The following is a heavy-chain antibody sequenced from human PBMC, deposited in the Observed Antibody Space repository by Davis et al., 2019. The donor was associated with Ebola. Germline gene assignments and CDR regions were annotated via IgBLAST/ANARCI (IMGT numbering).Heavy chain of an antibody. D-gene: IGHD3-3*01. CDR2: ISGTGGST. CDR3: AKQPKSYYDFWSGYSRDFYMDV. J-gene: IGHJ6*03. Sequence: GESLKISCAASGFTFSTYAMSWVRQTPGKGLEWVSVISGTGGSTYYAVSVRGRFTISRDNSNNTLFLQMNSLRAEDTAIYYCAKQPKSYYDFWSGYSRDFYMDVWGKGTTVTVSS. CDR1: GFTFSTYA. V-gene: IGHV3-23*01.